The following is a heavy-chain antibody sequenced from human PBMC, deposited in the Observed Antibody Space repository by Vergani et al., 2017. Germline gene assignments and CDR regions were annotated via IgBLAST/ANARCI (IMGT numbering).Heavy chain of an antibody. V-gene: IGHV3-48*01. CDR2: ISSSSSPI. D-gene: IGHD1-26*01. Sequence: EVQLVESGGGLVQRGGSLRLSCAASGFTFSSYSMNWVRQAPGKGLEWVSHISSSSSPIYYADSVQGRFTISRDNAKNSLYLQMNSLRAEDTAVYYCVKDHMGASFVGTNHNDYWGQGTLVTVSS. J-gene: IGHJ4*02. CDR1: GFTFSSYS. CDR3: VKDHMGASFVGTNHNDY.